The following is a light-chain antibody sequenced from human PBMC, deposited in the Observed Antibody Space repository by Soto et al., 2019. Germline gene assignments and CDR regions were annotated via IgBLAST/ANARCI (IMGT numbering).Light chain of an antibody. CDR2: EVS. CDR1: SSDVGGYNY. Sequence: QSVLTQPPSASGSPGQSVTISCTGTSSDVGGYNYVSWYQQHPGKAPKVTIYEVSKRPSGVPDRFSGSKSGNTASLTITGLQAEDEADYYCAAWDDSLYVFGTGTKVTVL. V-gene: IGLV2-8*01. CDR3: AAWDDSLYV. J-gene: IGLJ1*01.